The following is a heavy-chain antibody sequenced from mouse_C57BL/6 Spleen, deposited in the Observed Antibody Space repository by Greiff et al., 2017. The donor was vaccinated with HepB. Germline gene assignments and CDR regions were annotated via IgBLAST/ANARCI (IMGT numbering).Heavy chain of an antibody. CDR1: GFTFTDYY. CDR2: IRNKANGYTT. CDR3: ARHGSSSFAY. J-gene: IGHJ3*01. V-gene: IGHV7-3*01. D-gene: IGHD1-1*01. Sequence: EVQLVESGGGLVQPGGSLSLSCAASGFTFTDYYMSWVRQPPGKALEWLGFIRNKANGYTTEYSASVKGRFTISRDNSQSILYLQMNAPRAEDSATYYCARHGSSSFAYWGQGTLVTVSA.